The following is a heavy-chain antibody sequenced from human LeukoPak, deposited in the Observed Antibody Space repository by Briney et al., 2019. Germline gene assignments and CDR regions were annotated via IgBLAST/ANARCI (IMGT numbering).Heavy chain of an antibody. CDR1: GYAFSSYG. CDR3: ARDPEYCGGDCYHDGFDI. CDR2: ISGYNGNT. V-gene: IGHV1-18*01. J-gene: IGHJ3*02. Sequence: GASVKVSCKASGYAFSSYGLSWVRQAPGQGLEWMGWISGYNGNTYYAQKFQGRVTMTTDSSTSTAYMELRSLRSDDTAVYHCARDPEYCGGDCYHDGFDIWGQGTMVTVSS. D-gene: IGHD2-21*02.